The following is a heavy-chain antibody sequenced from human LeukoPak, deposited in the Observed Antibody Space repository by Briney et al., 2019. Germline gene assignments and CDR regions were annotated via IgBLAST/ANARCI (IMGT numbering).Heavy chain of an antibody. J-gene: IGHJ4*02. CDR3: ARPISYGDWY. V-gene: IGHV3-53*01. Sequence: GGSLRLSCAASGFTVSSNYMGWVRQAPGTGLEWVSVVYSGGSTFYADSVRGRFTISRDNSKNTLYLQMNSLRAEDTAVYYCARPISYGDWYWGQGTLVTVSS. D-gene: IGHD4-17*01. CDR2: VYSGGST. CDR1: GFTVSSNY.